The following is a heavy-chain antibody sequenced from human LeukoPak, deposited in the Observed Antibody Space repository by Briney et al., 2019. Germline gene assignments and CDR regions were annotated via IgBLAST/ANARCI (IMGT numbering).Heavy chain of an antibody. J-gene: IGHJ6*02. CDR2: ISGSGGST. CDR3: AKEVMEQTQFIYYYFYGMDV. Sequence: PGGSLRLSCAASGSTFSSYAMSWVRQAPGKGLEWVSAISGSGGSTYYADSVKGRFTISRDNSKNTVYLQMNSLRAEDTAVYYCAKEVMEQTQFIYYYFYGMDVWGQGTTVTVSS. D-gene: IGHD2-21*01. CDR1: GSTFSSYA. V-gene: IGHV3-23*01.